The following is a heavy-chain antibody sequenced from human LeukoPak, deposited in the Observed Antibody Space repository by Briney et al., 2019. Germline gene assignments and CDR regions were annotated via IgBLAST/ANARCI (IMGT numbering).Heavy chain of an antibody. V-gene: IGHV1-18*01. CDR3: ARISVTYYYDSSGYYYPDY. Sequence: ASVKVSCKASGCTFTSYGISWVRQAPGQGLEWMGWISAYNGNTNYAQKLQGRVTMTTDTSTSTAYMELRSLRSDDTAVYYCARISVTYYYDSSGYYYPDYWGQGTLVTVSS. CDR2: ISAYNGNT. CDR1: GCTFTSYG. J-gene: IGHJ4*02. D-gene: IGHD3-22*01.